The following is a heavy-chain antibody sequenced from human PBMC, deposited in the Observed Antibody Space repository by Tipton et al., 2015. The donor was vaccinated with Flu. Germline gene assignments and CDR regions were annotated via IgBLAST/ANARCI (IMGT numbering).Heavy chain of an antibody. V-gene: IGHV4-39*07. Sequence: TLSLTCTVSGGSISGSTYYWGWIRQSPGKGLECIGSVYYSGNTYYNPSLKSRVTISVDTSKNQFSLNLRSVTAADTAVYYCARARFWIGYPDYWGQGTLVTVSS. CDR1: GGSISGSTYY. J-gene: IGHJ4*02. D-gene: IGHD3-3*01. CDR2: VYYSGNT. CDR3: ARARFWIGYPDY.